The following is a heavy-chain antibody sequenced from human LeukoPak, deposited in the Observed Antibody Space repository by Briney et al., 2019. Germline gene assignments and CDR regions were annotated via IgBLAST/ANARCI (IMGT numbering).Heavy chain of an antibody. CDR3: ARYYCSGGSCYEY. Sequence: GGSLRLSCAASGFTVSSNYMSWVRQAPGKGLEWVSVIYSGGSTYYADSVKGRFTISRDNSKNTLYLQMNSLRAEDTAVYYCARYYCSGGSCYEYWGQGTLSPSPQ. D-gene: IGHD2-15*01. CDR2: IYSGGST. CDR1: GFTVSSNY. J-gene: IGHJ4*02. V-gene: IGHV3-53*01.